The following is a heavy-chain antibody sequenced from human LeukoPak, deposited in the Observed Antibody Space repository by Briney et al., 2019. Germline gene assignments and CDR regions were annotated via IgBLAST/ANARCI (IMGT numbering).Heavy chain of an antibody. V-gene: IGHV4-4*02. CDR1: GGSISSSNW. CDR2: TYHSGST. Sequence: SGTLSLTCAVSGGSISSSNWWSWVSQPPGKGLEWIGETYHSGSTNYNPSLKSRVTISVDKSKNQFALKLSYVTAVETAVNYCARGIFRGVRGGDYGMTSGDKGPRSPSSQ. D-gene: IGHD3-10*01. J-gene: IGHJ6*01. CDR3: ARGIFRGVRGGDYGMTS.